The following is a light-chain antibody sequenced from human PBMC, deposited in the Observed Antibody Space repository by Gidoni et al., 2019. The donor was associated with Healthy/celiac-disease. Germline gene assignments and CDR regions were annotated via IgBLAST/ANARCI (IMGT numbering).Light chain of an antibody. CDR3: QQYNNWPPYT. Sequence: DIVMTQSPANLSVSPGGRATLSCRASQSVTSNLAWYQQKPGQAPRPLIYGASTRATGIPARFSGSGSGTEVTLTISSLQSEDFAVYYCQQYNNWPPYTFGQGTKLEIK. CDR1: QSVTSN. CDR2: GAS. V-gene: IGKV3-15*01. J-gene: IGKJ2*01.